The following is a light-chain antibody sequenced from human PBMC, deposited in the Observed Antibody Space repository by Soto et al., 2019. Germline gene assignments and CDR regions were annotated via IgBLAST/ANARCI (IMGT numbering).Light chain of an antibody. Sequence: DIQMTQRPSTLSASVGDRVTITCRSSQGLSGWLAWYQQKPGKAPNLLISAASTLQSGVPSRFSGSGSETEFTLTITSLQPEDPATYYCQQRNSYPRTFGQGTKVDI. V-gene: IGKV1-5*01. CDR3: QQRNSYPRT. J-gene: IGKJ2*01. CDR2: AAS. CDR1: QGLSGW.